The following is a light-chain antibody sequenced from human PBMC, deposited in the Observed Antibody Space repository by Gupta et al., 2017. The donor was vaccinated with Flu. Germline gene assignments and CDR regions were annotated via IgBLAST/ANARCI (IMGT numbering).Light chain of an antibody. V-gene: IGLV1-40*01. CDR3: QSYDSSLSGYV. CDR1: SSNIGAGYD. CDR2: GNS. Sequence: SALTQPPSVSGAPGQWVTISCTGSSSNIGAGYDVHWYQQLPGTAPKLLIYGNSNRPSGVPDRFSGSKSGTSASLAITGLQAEDEADYYCQSYDSSLSGYVFGTGTKVTVL. J-gene: IGLJ1*01.